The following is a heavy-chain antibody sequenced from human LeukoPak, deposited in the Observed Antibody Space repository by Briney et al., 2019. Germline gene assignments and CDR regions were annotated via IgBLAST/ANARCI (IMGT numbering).Heavy chain of an antibody. CDR1: GFTLSSYG. D-gene: IGHD2-2*01. J-gene: IGHJ4*02. Sequence: GGSLRLSCAASGFTLSSYGMHWVRQAPGKGLEWVAFIRYDRSNKYYADSVKGRFTISRDNSKNTLYLQMNSLRAEDTAVYYCAKTPHCSSTSCHHYWGQGTLITVSS. CDR2: IRYDRSNK. V-gene: IGHV3-30*02. CDR3: AKTPHCSSTSCHHY.